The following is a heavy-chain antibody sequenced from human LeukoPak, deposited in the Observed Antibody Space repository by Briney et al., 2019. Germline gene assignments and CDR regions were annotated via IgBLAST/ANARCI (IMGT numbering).Heavy chain of an antibody. D-gene: IGHD6-6*01. CDR3: ARWYSSSSCWFDP. V-gene: IGHV3-7*03. J-gene: IGHJ5*02. Sequence: GGSLRLSCAASGFTFSSYWMSWVRQAPGKGLEWVANIKQDGSEKKYVDSVKGRFTISRDNTKNLLYLEMNSLRAEDTAIYYCARWYSSSSCWFDPWGQGTLVTVSS. CDR1: GFTFSSYW. CDR2: IKQDGSEK.